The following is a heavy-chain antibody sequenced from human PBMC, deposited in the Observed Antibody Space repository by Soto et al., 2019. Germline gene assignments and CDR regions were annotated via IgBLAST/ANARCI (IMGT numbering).Heavy chain of an antibody. J-gene: IGHJ5*02. CDR1: GFTSRSYA. CDR3: ARDTYYYGSGSYGP. V-gene: IGHV3-23*01. CDR2: ISGSGGST. Sequence: GGSLRLSCAASGFTSRSYAMSWVRQAPGKGLEWVSAISGSGGSTYYADSVKGRFTISRDNAKNSLYLQMNSLRAEDTAVYYCARDTYYYGSGSYGPWGQGTLVTVSS. D-gene: IGHD3-10*01.